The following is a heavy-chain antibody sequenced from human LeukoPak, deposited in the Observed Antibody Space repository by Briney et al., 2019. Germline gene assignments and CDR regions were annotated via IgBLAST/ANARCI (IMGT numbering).Heavy chain of an antibody. CDR1: GFTFSNAW. CDR3: ARDLAVAGTGFDY. CDR2: ISSSSSYT. V-gene: IGHV3-11*05. Sequence: GGSLRLSCAASGFTFSNAWMSWVRQAPGKGLEWVSYISSSSSYTNYADSVKGRFTISRDNAKNSLYLQMNSLRAEDTAVYYCARDLAVAGTGFDYWGQGTLVTVSS. J-gene: IGHJ4*02. D-gene: IGHD6-19*01.